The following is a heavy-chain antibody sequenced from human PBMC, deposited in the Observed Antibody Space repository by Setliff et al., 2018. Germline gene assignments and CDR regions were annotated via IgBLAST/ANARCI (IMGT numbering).Heavy chain of an antibody. D-gene: IGHD2-15*01. CDR2: ISYTENT. J-gene: IGHJ6*03. CDR1: GGFLRSDTYH. Sequence: PSETPSLTCTVSGGFLRSDTYHWGWIRQPPGKGLEWIGTISYTENTHNNPSLKSRVTMSVDTSKNQFSLKLSSVTAADTAVYYCARERRFCIGSGWSDYYYYYMDVWGKGTTVTVSS. CDR3: ARERRFCIGSGWSDYYYYYMDV. V-gene: IGHV4-39*02.